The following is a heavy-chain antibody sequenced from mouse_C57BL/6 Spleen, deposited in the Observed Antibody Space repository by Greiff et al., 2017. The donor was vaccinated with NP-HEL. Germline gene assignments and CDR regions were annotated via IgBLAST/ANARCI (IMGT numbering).Heavy chain of an antibody. CDR3: TRKGGLGWRDY. CDR2: IDPETGGT. Sequence: QVQLKQSGAELVRPGASVTLSCKASGYTFTDYEMHWVKQTPVHGLEWIGAIDPETGGTAYNQKFKGKAILTADKSSSTAYRELRSLTSEDSAVYYCTRKGGLGWRDYWGQGTTLTVSS. CDR1: GYTFTDYE. V-gene: IGHV1-15*01. D-gene: IGHD2-3*01. J-gene: IGHJ2*01.